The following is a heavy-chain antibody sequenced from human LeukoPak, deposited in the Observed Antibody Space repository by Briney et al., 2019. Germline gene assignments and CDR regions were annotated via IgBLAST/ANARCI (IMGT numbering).Heavy chain of an antibody. CDR1: GFTFGAYA. J-gene: IGHJ4*02. CDR2: IGHSGDKT. D-gene: IGHD6-13*01. Sequence: GGSLRLSCVASGFTFGAYAMSWVRQAPGKGLEWVSAIGHSGDKTYYADSVKGRFTISRDNSKNTLYLQMNSLRAEDTAVYYCARNGYSSSWYRNWGQGTLVTVSS. V-gene: IGHV3-23*01. CDR3: ARNGYSSSWYRN.